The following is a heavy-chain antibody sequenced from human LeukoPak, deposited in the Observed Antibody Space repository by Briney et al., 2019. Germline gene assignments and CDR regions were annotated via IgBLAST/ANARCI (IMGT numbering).Heavy chain of an antibody. D-gene: IGHD3-22*01. Sequence: GGSLRLSCAASGFTVSDTYMSWVRQAPGKGLEWVSFIYSAGSTYYADSVKGRFTISRDNSKNTLYLQMNSLRAEDTAVYYCARDERSYDGSGRLIAEYFQHWGQGTLVTVSS. CDR2: IYSAGST. J-gene: IGHJ1*01. V-gene: IGHV3-53*01. CDR3: ARDERSYDGSGRLIAEYFQH. CDR1: GFTVSDTY.